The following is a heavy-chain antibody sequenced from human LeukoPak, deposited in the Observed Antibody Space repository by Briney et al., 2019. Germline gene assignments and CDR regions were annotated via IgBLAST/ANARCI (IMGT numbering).Heavy chain of an antibody. CDR2: ISYDGSNK. D-gene: IGHD6-13*01. V-gene: IGHV3-30-3*01. CDR3: ARDLSIAAASHDY. J-gene: IGHJ4*02. Sequence: GGSLRLSCAASGFTFSNYAMHWVRQAPGKGLEWVAVISYDGSNKYYADSVKGRFTISRDNSKNTLYLQMNSLRAEDTAVYYCARDLSIAAASHDYWGQGTLVTVSS. CDR1: GFTFSNYA.